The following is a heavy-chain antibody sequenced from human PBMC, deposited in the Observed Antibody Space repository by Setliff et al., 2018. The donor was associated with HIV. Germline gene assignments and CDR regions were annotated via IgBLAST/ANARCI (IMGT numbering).Heavy chain of an antibody. CDR1: GGSISSSAYY. CDR2: IYYSGTT. D-gene: IGHD2-21*01. J-gene: IGHJ4*02. V-gene: IGHV4-39*01. Sequence: SETLSLTCSVPGGSISSSAYYWGWIRQPPGKGLEWIGNIYYSGTTYYNPSLKSRVTISVDTSKNQYSVRLSSVTAADTAFYYCARMWRWSGPESYYFDSWGRGTLVTVSS. CDR3: ARMWRWSGPESYYFDS.